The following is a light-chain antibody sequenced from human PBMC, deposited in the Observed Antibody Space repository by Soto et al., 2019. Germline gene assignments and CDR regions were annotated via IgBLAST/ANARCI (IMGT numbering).Light chain of an antibody. V-gene: IGKV1-5*01. J-gene: IGKJ1*01. Sequence: DIQMTQSPSTLSASVGDRVTITCRASQSVSSWLAWYQQKPGKAPNLLIYDASSLESGVPSRFSGSVSDTEFTLTIHSLHPDDFATYYCQQYNSYSTFGQGTKVEIK. CDR3: QQYNSYST. CDR1: QSVSSW. CDR2: DAS.